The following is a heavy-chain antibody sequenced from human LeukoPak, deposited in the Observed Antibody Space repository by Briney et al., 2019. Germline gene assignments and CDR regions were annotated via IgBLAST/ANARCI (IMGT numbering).Heavy chain of an antibody. CDR2: IYYSWST. J-gene: IGHJ4*02. CDR1: GGSISSSSYY. Sequence: PSETLSLTCTVSGGSISSSSYYWGWIRQPPGKGLEWIGSIYYSWSTYYNPSLKSRVTISVDTSKNQFSLKLSSVTATDTAVYYCGRHRRNSNYMTTVTTIDYWGQGTLVTVS. D-gene: IGHD4-17*01. CDR3: GRHRRNSNYMTTVTTIDY. V-gene: IGHV4-39*01.